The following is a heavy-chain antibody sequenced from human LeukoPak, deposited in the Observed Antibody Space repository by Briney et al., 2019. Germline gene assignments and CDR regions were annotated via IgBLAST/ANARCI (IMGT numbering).Heavy chain of an antibody. V-gene: IGHV3-9*01. D-gene: IGHD1-26*01. CDR3: AKDIGSGSYYRGYYYYGMDV. J-gene: IGHJ6*02. CDR2: ISWNSGSI. Sequence: GRSLSLSCAASGFTFDDYAMHWVRQAPGKGLEWVSGISWNSGSIGYADSVKGRFTISRDNARNSLYLQMNSLRAEDTALYYCAKDIGSGSYYRGYYYYGMDVWGQGTTVTVSS. CDR1: GFTFDDYA.